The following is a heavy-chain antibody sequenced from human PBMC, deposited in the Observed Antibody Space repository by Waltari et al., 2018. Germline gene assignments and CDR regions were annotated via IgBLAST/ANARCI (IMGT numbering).Heavy chain of an antibody. CDR1: GGSISSSSYY. CDR3: ARQGTWIQLWLLGSAFDI. CDR2: IYYSGST. V-gene: IGHV4-39*07. Sequence: HLQLQESGPGLVKPSETLSLTCTVSGGSISSSSYYCGWIRQPPGKGLEWIGSIYYSGSTYYNPSLKSRVTISVDTSKNQFSLKLSSVTAADTAVYYCARQGTWIQLWLLGSAFDIWGQGTMVTVSS. D-gene: IGHD5-18*01. J-gene: IGHJ3*02.